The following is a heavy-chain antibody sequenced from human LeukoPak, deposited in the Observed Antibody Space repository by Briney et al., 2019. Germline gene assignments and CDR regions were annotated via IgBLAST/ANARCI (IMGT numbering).Heavy chain of an antibody. V-gene: IGHV1-2*02. CDR1: GYSFTDYY. Sequence: ASVKVSYKASGYSFTDYYMHWVRQAPGQGLEWMGWINPNSGGTSSARKFQGRVTMTRDTSIATVYMEVSWLTSGDTAIYYCARADRLHGGPYLIGPWGQGTLVTVSS. CDR3: ARADRLHGGPYLIGP. J-gene: IGHJ5*02. D-gene: IGHD2-21*01. CDR2: INPNSGGT.